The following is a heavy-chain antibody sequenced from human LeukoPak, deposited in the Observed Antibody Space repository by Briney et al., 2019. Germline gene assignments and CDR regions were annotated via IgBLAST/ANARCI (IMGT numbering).Heavy chain of an antibody. Sequence: GGSLRLSCAAPGFTFRSYRMNWVRQAPGKGLEWVSYISSSSSIIYYADSVKGRFTISRDNAKNSLYLQMNSLRAEDTAVYYCARARTAQYNWFDPWGQGTLVTVSS. J-gene: IGHJ5*02. CDR3: ARARTAQYNWFDP. D-gene: IGHD4-17*01. CDR2: ISSSSSII. CDR1: GFTFRSYR. V-gene: IGHV3-48*01.